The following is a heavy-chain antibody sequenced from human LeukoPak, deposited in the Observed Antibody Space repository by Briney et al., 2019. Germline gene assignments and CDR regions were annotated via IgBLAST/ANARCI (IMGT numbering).Heavy chain of an antibody. CDR1: GGSISGSSYY. V-gene: IGHV4-39*07. D-gene: IGHD3-3*01. CDR3: ATGGGGFWSPTPPFDP. Sequence: PSETLSLTCTVSGGSISGSSYYWGWIRQPPGKGLEWIGSIHYTGSTYYKPSLKSRVTISVDTSKNQFSLKLTSVTAADTAIYYCATGGGGFWSPTPPFDPWGQGILVTVSS. J-gene: IGHJ5*02. CDR2: IHYTGST.